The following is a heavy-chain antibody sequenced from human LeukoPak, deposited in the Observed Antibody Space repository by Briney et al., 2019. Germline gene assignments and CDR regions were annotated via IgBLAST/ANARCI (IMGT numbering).Heavy chain of an antibody. Sequence: GGSLRLSCAASGFPFSSYAMHWVRQAPGKGLEGVAVISYDGSNKDYADSVKGRFTISRDNSKNTLYLQMNSRRAEDTAVYYCARWIGGSYYGAIDYWGQGTLVTVSS. J-gene: IGHJ4*02. CDR2: ISYDGSNK. V-gene: IGHV3-30*04. CDR1: GFPFSSYA. CDR3: ARWIGGSYYGAIDY. D-gene: IGHD1-26*01.